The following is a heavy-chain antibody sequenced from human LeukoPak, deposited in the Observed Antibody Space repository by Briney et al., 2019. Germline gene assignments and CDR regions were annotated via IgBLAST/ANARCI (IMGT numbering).Heavy chain of an antibody. CDR1: GGSISSYY. Sequence: SETLSLTCTVSGGSISSYYWSWIRQPPGKGLEWIGYIYTSGSTDYNPSLKSRVTISVDTSRNQFSLKLSSVTAADTAVYYCARVVPAANPLNYYYYYYMDVWGKGTTVTVSS. CDR2: IYTSGST. D-gene: IGHD2-2*01. V-gene: IGHV4-4*09. J-gene: IGHJ6*03. CDR3: ARVVPAANPLNYYYYYYMDV.